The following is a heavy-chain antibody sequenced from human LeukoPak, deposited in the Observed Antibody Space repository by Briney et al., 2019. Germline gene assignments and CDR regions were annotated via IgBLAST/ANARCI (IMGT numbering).Heavy chain of an antibody. J-gene: IGHJ4*02. CDR3: ARPSGSYLYYFDY. CDR2: INPNSGGT. Sequence: GASVKVSCKASGYTFTGYYMHWVRQAPGQGLEWMGWINPNSGGTNYAQKFQGGVTMTRDTSISTAYMELSRLRSDDTAVYYCARPSGSYLYYFDYWGQGTLVTVSS. D-gene: IGHD1-26*01. V-gene: IGHV1-2*02. CDR1: GYTFTGYY.